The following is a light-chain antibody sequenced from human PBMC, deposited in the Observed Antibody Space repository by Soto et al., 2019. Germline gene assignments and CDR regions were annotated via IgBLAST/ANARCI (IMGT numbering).Light chain of an antibody. CDR1: QYIGTY. J-gene: IGKJ4*01. CDR3: FQHGTYPFT. CDR2: GAS. V-gene: IGKV1-17*03. Sequence: DIQMTQSPSAMSASAGDRVTITCRASQYIGTYLTWFQQKPGKVPKRLIYGASSLQSGVPPRFSGSGSGTEFTLTITSLQPEDFVTYYCFQHGTYPFTFGGGTRVEIK.